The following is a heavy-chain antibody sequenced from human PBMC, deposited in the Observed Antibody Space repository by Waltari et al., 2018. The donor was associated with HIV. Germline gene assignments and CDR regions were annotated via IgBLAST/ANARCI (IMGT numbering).Heavy chain of an antibody. CDR3: ARAYYDILTGYFNWFDP. J-gene: IGHJ5*02. V-gene: IGHV1-18*01. CDR1: GYTFTSYG. D-gene: IGHD3-9*01. Sequence: QVQLVQSGAEVKKPGAAVKVSCKASGYTFTSYGISWVRQAPGKGLEWMGWISAYNGNTNNAQKLQGRVTMTTDTSTSTAYMELRSLRSDDTAVYYCARAYYDILTGYFNWFDPWGQGTLVTVSS. CDR2: ISAYNGNT.